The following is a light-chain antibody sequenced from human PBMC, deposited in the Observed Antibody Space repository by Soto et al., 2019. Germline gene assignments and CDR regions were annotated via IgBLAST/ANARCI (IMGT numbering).Light chain of an antibody. V-gene: IGKV3-20*01. CDR3: QHYESSPPSYT. J-gene: IGKJ2*01. Sequence: EIVLTQSPGTLSLSPGERATLSCRASQSLSSTYLAWYQQKPGQAPRLLIYDASTMATGIPDRFSGSGSGTDFTLTISRLEPEDFAVYYCQHYESSPPSYTFGQGTKLEIK. CDR2: DAS. CDR1: QSLSSTY.